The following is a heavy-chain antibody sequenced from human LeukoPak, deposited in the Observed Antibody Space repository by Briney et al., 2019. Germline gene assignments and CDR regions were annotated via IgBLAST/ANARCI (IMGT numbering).Heavy chain of an antibody. CDR1: GYSFTSYW. V-gene: IGHV5-51*01. Sequence: GESLKISCKGSGYSFTSYWIAWVRQMPGKGLEWMGIIYPGDPDTRYSPSFQGQVTISADKSISTAYLQWISLKASDTAMYYCARIEGDNWFDPWGQGTLVTVSS. CDR3: ARIEGDNWFDP. J-gene: IGHJ5*02. CDR2: IYPGDPDT.